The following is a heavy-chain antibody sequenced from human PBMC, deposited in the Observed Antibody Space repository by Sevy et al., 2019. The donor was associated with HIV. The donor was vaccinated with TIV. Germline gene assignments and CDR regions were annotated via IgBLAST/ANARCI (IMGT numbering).Heavy chain of an antibody. V-gene: IGHV3-48*02. Sequence: GGSLRLSCAASGFTFSSYSMNWVRQAPGKGLEWVSYISSSSSTIFFTHSVKGRFTISRDNAKNSLFLQMNSLRDEDTAVYYCARGEGRYGSGSFDYWGQGTRVTVSS. J-gene: IGHJ4*02. D-gene: IGHD3-10*01. CDR2: ISSSSSTI. CDR1: GFTFSSYS. CDR3: ARGEGRYGSGSFDY.